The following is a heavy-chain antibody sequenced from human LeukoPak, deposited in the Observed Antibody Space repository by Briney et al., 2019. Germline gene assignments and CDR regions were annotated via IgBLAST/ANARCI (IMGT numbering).Heavy chain of an antibody. V-gene: IGHV3-74*01. CDR1: GFTFSSYW. Sequence: QPGGSLRRSCAASGFTFSSYWMHWVRQAPGKGLVWVSRISSDGSSTDYADSVKGRFTISRDNAKNTLYLKMNSLRAEDTAVYNCARRRTRGDYDYWGERTLGTVSS. CDR3: ARRRTRGDYDY. CDR2: ISSDGSST. D-gene: IGHD2-2*01. J-gene: IGHJ4*02.